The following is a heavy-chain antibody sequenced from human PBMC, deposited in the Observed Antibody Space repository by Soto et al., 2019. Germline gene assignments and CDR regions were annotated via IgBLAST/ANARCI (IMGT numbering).Heavy chain of an antibody. CDR3: ARLGXYYYGSGSRSLYNWFDP. J-gene: IGHJ5*02. V-gene: IGHV5-51*01. CDR2: IYPGDSDT. CDR1: GYSFTICW. D-gene: IGHD3-10*01. Sequence: PGESLKISCEGSGYSFTICWIGWVRQMPGKGLEWMGIIYPGDSDTRYSPSFQGQVTISADKSISTAYLQWSSLKASDTAMYYCARLGXYYYGSGSRSLYNWFDPWGQGTLVTVSS.